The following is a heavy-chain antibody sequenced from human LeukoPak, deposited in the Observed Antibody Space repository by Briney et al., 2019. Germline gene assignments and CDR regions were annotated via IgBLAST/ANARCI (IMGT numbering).Heavy chain of an antibody. CDR1: GGSFSGYY. Sequence: PSETLSLTCAVYGGSFSGYYWSWIRQPPGKGLEWIGEINHSGSTNYNPSLKSRVTISVDMSKNQFSLKLSSVTAADTAVYYCARTTEGYCSSTRCYGFSYYYMDVWGKGTTVTISS. J-gene: IGHJ6*03. CDR2: INHSGST. V-gene: IGHV4-34*01. D-gene: IGHD2-2*01. CDR3: ARTTEGYCSSTRCYGFSYYYMDV.